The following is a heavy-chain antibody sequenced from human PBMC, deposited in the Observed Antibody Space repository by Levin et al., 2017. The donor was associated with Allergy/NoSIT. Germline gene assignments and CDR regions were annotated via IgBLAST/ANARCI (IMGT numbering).Heavy chain of an antibody. CDR1: GFTFTDSV. V-gene: IGHV1-58*01. Sequence: SVKVSCKASGFTFTDSVVQWVRQAGGQRLEWIGWIVVATGATNYAQQFQERVTITRDMSTRTAYMELSSLRSDDTAVYYCAAEGRVGNGGRCDDWGQGTLVTVSS. J-gene: IGHJ4*02. CDR2: IVVATGAT. CDR3: AAEGRVGNGGRCDD. D-gene: IGHD2-15*01.